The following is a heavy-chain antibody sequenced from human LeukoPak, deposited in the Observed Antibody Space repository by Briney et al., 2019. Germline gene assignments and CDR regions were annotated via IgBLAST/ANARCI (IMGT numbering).Heavy chain of an antibody. J-gene: IGHJ4*02. CDR2: IYPGDSDT. CDR3: ARLGRWLQYFDN. D-gene: IGHD5-24*01. CDR1: GYIFTSYW. V-gene: IGHV5-51*01. Sequence: GESLKISCKGSGYIFTSYWIGWVRPMPGKGLEWMGIIYPGDSDTRYSPSFQGQVTISADRSITTAYLQWSSLKASDTAMYYCARLGRWLQYFDNWGQGTLVTVSS.